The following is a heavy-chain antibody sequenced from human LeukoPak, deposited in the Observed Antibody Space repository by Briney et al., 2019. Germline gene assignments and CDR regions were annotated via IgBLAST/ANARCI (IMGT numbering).Heavy chain of an antibody. CDR2: IYYSGST. CDR3: ARLWGRIAARGYFDY. Sequence: RASETLSLTCTVSGGSISSSSYYWGWIRQPPGKGLEWIGSIYYSGSTYYNPSLKSRVTISVDTSKNQFSLKLSSVTAADTAVYYCARLWGRIAARGYFDYWGQGTLVTVSS. V-gene: IGHV4-39*01. CDR1: GGSISSSSYY. J-gene: IGHJ4*02. D-gene: IGHD6-6*01.